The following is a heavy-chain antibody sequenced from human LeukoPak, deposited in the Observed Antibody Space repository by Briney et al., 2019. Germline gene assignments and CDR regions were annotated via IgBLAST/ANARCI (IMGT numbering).Heavy chain of an antibody. J-gene: IGHJ4*02. CDR3: ARDRRYYNYLEY. V-gene: IGHV3-11*06. CDR2: ISRSSTDT. D-gene: IGHD3-10*01. Sequence: GGSLRLSCAASGFTFTDFYMSWIRQAPGKGLEWLSDISRSSTDTNYADSVKGRFTISRGNARNLLFLQMNSLRADDTAVYFCARDRRYYNYLEYWGQGTLVTVSS. CDR1: GFTFTDFY.